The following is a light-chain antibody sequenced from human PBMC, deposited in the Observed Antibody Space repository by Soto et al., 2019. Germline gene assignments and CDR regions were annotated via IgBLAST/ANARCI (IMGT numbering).Light chain of an antibody. CDR3: QHYGSSRNT. CDR1: ESVTSSY. CDR2: GAS. Sequence: EIVLTQSPGTLSLSPGERATLSCRASESVTSSYLAWYQQKPGQAPRLLIYGASGRATGIPDRFSGSGSGTDFTLTISRLEPEDFAVYYCQHYGSSRNTFGQGTRLEIK. J-gene: IGKJ5*01. V-gene: IGKV3-20*01.